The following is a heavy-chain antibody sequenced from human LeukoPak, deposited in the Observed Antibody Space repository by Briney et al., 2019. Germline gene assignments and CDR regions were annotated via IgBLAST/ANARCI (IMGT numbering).Heavy chain of an antibody. Sequence: GGSLRLSCAASGFTFSGSAMHWVRQASGKGLEWVGRIRSKANSYATAYAASVKGRFTISRDDSKNTAYLQMNSLKTEDTAVYCCTRHRGDYDYVWENDYWGQGTLVTVSS. D-gene: IGHD3-16*01. V-gene: IGHV3-73*01. CDR2: IRSKANSYAT. CDR3: TRHRGDYDYVWENDY. CDR1: GFTFSGSA. J-gene: IGHJ4*02.